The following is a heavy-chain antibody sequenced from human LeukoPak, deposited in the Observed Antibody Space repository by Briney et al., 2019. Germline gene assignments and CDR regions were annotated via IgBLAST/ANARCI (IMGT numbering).Heavy chain of an antibody. CDR3: ARDSYSSLDV. J-gene: IGHJ6*04. Sequence: SETLSLTCAVYGGSFSGYYWSWIRQPPGRGLEWIGKINHSGSTNYNPSLKSRVTISVDTSKNQFSLKLSSVTAADTAAYYCARDSYSSLDVWGKGTTVTVSS. CDR2: INHSGST. CDR1: GGSFSGYY. V-gene: IGHV4-34*01. D-gene: IGHD6-6*01.